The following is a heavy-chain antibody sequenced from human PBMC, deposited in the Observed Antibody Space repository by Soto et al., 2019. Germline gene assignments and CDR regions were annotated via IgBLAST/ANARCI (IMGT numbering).Heavy chain of an antibody. D-gene: IGHD4-17*01. CDR3: AKDVSYGGKRPYYFDY. J-gene: IGHJ4*02. CDR1: GFTVSSNY. V-gene: IGHV3-53*01. Sequence: GGSLRLSCAASGFTVSSNYMIWVRQAPGKGLEWVSVIYSGGSTYYADSVKGRFTISRDNSKNTLYLQMNSLRAEDTAVYYCAKDVSYGGKRPYYFDYWGQGTLVTVSS. CDR2: IYSGGST.